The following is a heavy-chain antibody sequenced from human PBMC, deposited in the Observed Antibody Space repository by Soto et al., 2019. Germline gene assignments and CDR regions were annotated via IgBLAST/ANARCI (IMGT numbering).Heavy chain of an antibody. D-gene: IGHD1-1*01. J-gene: IGHJ6*02. Sequence: ASVKVSCKASGYTFTSYGISWVRQAPGQGLEWMGWISAYNGNTNYAQKLQGRVTMTTDTSTSTAYMELRSLRSDDTAVYYCARSSPRLRQHGYYYYYGMDVWGQGTTVTVSS. CDR2: ISAYNGNT. CDR1: GYTFTSYG. CDR3: ARSSPRLRQHGYYYYYGMDV. V-gene: IGHV1-18*01.